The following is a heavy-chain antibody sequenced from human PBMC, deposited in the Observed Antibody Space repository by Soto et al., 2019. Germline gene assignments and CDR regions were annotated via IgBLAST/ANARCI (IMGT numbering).Heavy chain of an antibody. V-gene: IGHV3-23*01. D-gene: IGHD3-3*01. CDR2: ISSSGGST. CDR3: SKDLLRFLEWLSFFDY. CDR1: GFTFSIYV. Sequence: PGGSLRLSCAASGFTFSIYVMNWVRQAQGKGLEWVSSISSSGGSTYYADSVKGRFTISRDNSKNTLYLQMNSLRAEDTAVYYFSKDLLRFLEWLSFFDYWGQGTLVTVSS. J-gene: IGHJ4*02.